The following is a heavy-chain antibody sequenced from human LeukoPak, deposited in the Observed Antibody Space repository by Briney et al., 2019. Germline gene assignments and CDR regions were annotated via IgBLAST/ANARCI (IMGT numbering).Heavy chain of an antibody. CDR3: ARRRGPTYGDFDY. CDR2: ISGSGGST. Sequence: GGSLRLSCAASGFTFSSYAMSWVRQAPGKGLEWVSAISGSGGSTYYADSVKGRFTISRDNSKNTLYLQVDSLRAEDTAVYYCARRRGPTYGDFDYWGHGTLVTVSS. CDR1: GFTFSSYA. D-gene: IGHD4-17*01. J-gene: IGHJ4*01. V-gene: IGHV3-23*01.